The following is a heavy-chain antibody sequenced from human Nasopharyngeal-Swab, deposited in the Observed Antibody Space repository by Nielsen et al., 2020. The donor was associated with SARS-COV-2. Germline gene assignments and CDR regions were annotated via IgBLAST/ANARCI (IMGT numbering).Heavy chain of an antibody. CDR1: GFTFSSYG. Sequence: GGSLRLSCAASGFTFSSYGMHWVRQAPGKGLEWVAVISYDGSNKYYADSVKGRFTISRDNSKNTLYLQMNSLRAEDTAVCYCAKDGGGLNNFDYWGQGTLVTVSS. V-gene: IGHV3-30*18. D-gene: IGHD3-16*01. CDR3: AKDGGGLNNFDY. J-gene: IGHJ4*02. CDR2: ISYDGSNK.